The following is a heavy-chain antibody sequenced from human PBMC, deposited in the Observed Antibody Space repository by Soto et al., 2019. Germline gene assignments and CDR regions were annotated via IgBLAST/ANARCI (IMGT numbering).Heavy chain of an antibody. D-gene: IGHD6-13*01. CDR3: ARFRAPRRQLISMSFHL. V-gene: IGHV5-51*01. J-gene: IGHJ4*03. CDR1: GYDSTNYW. Sequence: GESLKISCKASGYDSTNYWIAWVRQTPGRGLEWMGMIYPGDSDIRYNPSFRGRVTISADKSITSAFVQWGSLKASDSAIYYCARFRAPRRQLISMSFHLWGLGTLVTVSS. CDR2: IYPGDSDI.